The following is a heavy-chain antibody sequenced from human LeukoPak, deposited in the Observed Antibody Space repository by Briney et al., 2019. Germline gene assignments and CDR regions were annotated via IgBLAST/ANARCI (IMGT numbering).Heavy chain of an antibody. CDR3: VRDRARVLDY. CDR2: INPNGGGT. Sequence: ASVKVSCKASGYTFSDYYMHWVRQAPGQGLEWVAWINPNGGGTLYEQTFQGRVPVTRDTSINTVYMELSRLRSDDTAVYYCVRDRARVLDYWGQGTLVTVSS. V-gene: IGHV1-2*02. CDR1: GYTFSDYY. J-gene: IGHJ4*02. D-gene: IGHD5-12*01.